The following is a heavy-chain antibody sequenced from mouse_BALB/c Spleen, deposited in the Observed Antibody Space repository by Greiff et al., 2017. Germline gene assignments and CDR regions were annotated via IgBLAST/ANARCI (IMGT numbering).Heavy chain of an antibody. V-gene: IGHV3-2*02. CDR1: GYSITSDYA. J-gene: IGHJ2*01. D-gene: IGHD3-1*01. CDR2: ISSSGST. Sequence: EVKLMESGPGLVKPSQSLSLTCTVTGYSITSDYAWNWIRQFPGNQLEWMGYISSSGSTSYNPSLKSRISITRDTSKNQFFLQLNSVTTEDTATYYCAKLLGGCIDYWGQGTTLTVSS. CDR3: AKLLGGCIDY.